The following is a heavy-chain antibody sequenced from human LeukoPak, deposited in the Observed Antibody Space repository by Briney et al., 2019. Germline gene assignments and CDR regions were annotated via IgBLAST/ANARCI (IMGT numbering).Heavy chain of an antibody. CDR2: ISWDSGSM. V-gene: IGHV3-9*01. D-gene: IGHD5-24*01. CDR1: GFTFDDYA. CDR3: AKGDSYYYMDV. J-gene: IGHJ6*03. Sequence: PGGSLRLSCAASGFTFDDYAMHWVRQAPGKGLEWVSGISWDSGSMDYADSVKGRFTISRDNAKNSLYLQMNSLRAEDTALYYCAKGDSYYYMDVWGKGTTVTVSS.